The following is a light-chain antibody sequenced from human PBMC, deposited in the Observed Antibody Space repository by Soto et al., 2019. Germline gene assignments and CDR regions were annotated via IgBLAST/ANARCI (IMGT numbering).Light chain of an antibody. V-gene: IGKV1-39*01. Sequence: DIQMTQSPSSLSASVGDRVTITCRASQSIDTSLNWYQQKPGKAPKFLIYAASSLQRGVPSRFSGAGSGTDFTLTISSLEPEDFATYYCQQSYNIGTFGQGTKVEIK. CDR1: QSIDTS. CDR3: QQSYNIGT. CDR2: AAS. J-gene: IGKJ1*01.